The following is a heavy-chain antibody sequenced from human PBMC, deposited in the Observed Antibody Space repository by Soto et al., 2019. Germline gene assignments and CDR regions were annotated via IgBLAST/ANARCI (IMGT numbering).Heavy chain of an antibody. V-gene: IGHV1-18*01. J-gene: IGHJ6*01. D-gene: IGHD3-22*01. CDR3: GRGGYYDSSGSRNYHYYGIDV. CDR2: ISPYNVYT. CDR1: GYTFSSYG. Sequence: QVHLVQSGGEVKKPGASVKVFCKTSGYTFSSYGVNWVRQAPGRGLEWMGWISPYNVYTYYAQKFQGRVRMTTDTSTKTAYMELRSLRSDDTAVYYCGRGGYYDSSGSRNYHYYGIDVWGQGTTVIVSS.